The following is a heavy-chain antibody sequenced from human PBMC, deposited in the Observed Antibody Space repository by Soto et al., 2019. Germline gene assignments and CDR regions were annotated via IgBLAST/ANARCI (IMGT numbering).Heavy chain of an antibody. CDR1: GFTFSSYA. CDR2: ISGSGGST. J-gene: IGHJ5*02. Sequence: EVQLLESGGGLVQPGGSLRLSCAASGFTFSSYAMSWVRQAPGKGLEWVSAISGSGGSTYYADSVKGRFTISRDNSKNTRYLQMKCLRAEDTAVYYCEKEVRSYDIWTGDPWGQGTLVTVSS. D-gene: IGHD3-9*01. V-gene: IGHV3-23*01. CDR3: EKEVRSYDIWTGDP.